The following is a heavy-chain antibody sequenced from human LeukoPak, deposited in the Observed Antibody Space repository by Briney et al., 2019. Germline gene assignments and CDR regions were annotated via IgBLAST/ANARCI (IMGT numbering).Heavy chain of an antibody. D-gene: IGHD1-26*01. CDR3: ARDGGYLTDY. CDR1: GFTFSSYG. V-gene: IGHV3-30*02. Sequence: GGSLRLSFAASGFTFSSYGMHWVRQAPGKGLEWVAFIRYDGSNKYYADSVKGRFTISRDNSKNTLYLQMNSLRAEDTAVHYCARDGGYLTDYWGQGTLVTVSS. J-gene: IGHJ4*02. CDR2: IRYDGSNK.